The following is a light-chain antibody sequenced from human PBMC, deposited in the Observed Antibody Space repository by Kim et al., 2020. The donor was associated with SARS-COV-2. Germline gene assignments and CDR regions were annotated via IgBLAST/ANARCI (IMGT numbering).Light chain of an antibody. V-gene: IGLV3-1*01. J-gene: IGLJ2*01. CDR1: KLGYKY. Sequence: PGRTASITCSGVKLGYKYACWYQQKPGQSPVLVIYQDSQRPSGIPERFSGSNSGNTATLTISGTQAMDESDYYCQAWDSSTVVFGGGTQLTVL. CDR2: QDS. CDR3: QAWDSSTVV.